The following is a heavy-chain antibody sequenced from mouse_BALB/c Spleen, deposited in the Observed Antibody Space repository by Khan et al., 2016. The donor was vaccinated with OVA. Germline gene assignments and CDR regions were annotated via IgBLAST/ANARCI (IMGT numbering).Heavy chain of an antibody. CDR1: GYTFTSYW. CDR3: ARIKKIVATYFDY. D-gene: IGHD1-1*01. CDR2: TNPTNGRT. J-gene: IGHJ2*01. Sequence: VQLQESGAELVKAGASVKMSCKASGYTFTSYWMNWVKQRLGQGLEWFAETNPTNGRTYYNEKFKSKTTLTVDKSSSTAYMLLSGPTFEDSAVYYCARIKKIVATYFDYWGQGTTLTVSS. V-gene: IGHV1S81*02.